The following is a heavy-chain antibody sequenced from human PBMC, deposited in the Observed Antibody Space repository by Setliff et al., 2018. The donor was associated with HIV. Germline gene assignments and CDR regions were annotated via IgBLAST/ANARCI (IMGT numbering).Heavy chain of an antibody. D-gene: IGHD6-13*01. CDR1: GGSLSTHT. J-gene: IGHJ4*02. V-gene: IGHV1-69*16. Sequence: SVKVSCKASGGSLSTHTIGWVRQAPGQGLEWMGGIIPMLGAATHAQKFQGRVTITTDESTSTAYMELSSLRSEDTAVYYCARADSSNWYHVDYWGQGTLVTVSS. CDR2: IIPMLGAA. CDR3: ARADSSNWYHVDY.